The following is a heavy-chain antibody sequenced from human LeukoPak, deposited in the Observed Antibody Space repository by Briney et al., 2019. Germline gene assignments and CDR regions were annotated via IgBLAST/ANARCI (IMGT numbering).Heavy chain of an antibody. D-gene: IGHD3-9*01. CDR1: GGSFSGYY. CDR2: FYYSGST. CDR3: ARSQDYDILTGSPLPLFDY. V-gene: IGHV4-39*01. Sequence: SETLSLTCAVYGGSFSGYYWGWIRQPPGKGLEWIGSFYYSGSTYYNPSLKSRVTISVDTSKNQFSLKLSSVTAADTAVYYCARSQDYDILTGSPLPLFDYWGQGTLVTVSS. J-gene: IGHJ4*02.